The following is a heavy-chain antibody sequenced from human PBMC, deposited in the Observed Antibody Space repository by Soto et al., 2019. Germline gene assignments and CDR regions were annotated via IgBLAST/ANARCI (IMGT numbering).Heavy chain of an antibody. CDR3: ARAPNILTVKYYFDY. D-gene: IGHD3-9*01. Sequence: ASVKVSCKASGGTFSSYSINWARQAPGQGLEWMGGIIPIFGTANNAQKFQGRVTITADESATTVYMELSSLRSEDTAVYYCARAPNILTVKYYFDYWGQGTLVTVSS. V-gene: IGHV1-69*13. CDR1: GGTFSSYS. J-gene: IGHJ4*02. CDR2: IIPIFGTA.